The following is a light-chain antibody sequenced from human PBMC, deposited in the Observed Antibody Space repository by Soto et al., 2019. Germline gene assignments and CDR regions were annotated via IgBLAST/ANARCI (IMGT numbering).Light chain of an antibody. Sequence: QSALTQPRSVSGSPGQSVTISCTGTSSDVGAYNYVSWYQQHPGKAPKLMLYDVNKRPSGVPDRFSGSKSGNTASLTISGLQGEDEADYYCAAWDDSLSGWVFGGGTKLTVL. CDR3: AAWDDSLSGWV. J-gene: IGLJ3*02. CDR1: SSDVGAYNY. V-gene: IGLV2-11*01. CDR2: DVN.